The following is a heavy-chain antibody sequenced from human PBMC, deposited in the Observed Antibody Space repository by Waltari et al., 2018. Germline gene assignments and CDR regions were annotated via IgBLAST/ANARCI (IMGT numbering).Heavy chain of an antibody. V-gene: IGHV3-23*01. CDR2: MRGSGLI. Sequence: QLLEAGGGLAQPGGSLRLSCAASGLTLTTYTVDWVRQGQGEGLGWVSRMRGSGLIDYADAVKGRFTISRDNAKNTLYLEMKRLRVEDTGVYFCAKDEGNRRAPTSGMDAWGHGTTVLVS. J-gene: IGHJ6*02. D-gene: IGHD3-10*01. CDR1: GLTLTTYT. CDR3: AKDEGNRRAPTSGMDA.